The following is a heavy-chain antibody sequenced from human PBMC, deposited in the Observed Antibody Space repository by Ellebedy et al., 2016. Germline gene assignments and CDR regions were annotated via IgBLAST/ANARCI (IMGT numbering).Heavy chain of an antibody. D-gene: IGHD6-13*01. V-gene: IGHV1-8*01. CDR1: GYTLTSYD. CDR3: ARHRRYSSSPYFYYGMDV. J-gene: IGHJ6*02. Sequence: ASVKVSCXASGYTLTSYDINWVRLATGQGLEWMGWMNPNSGDTGYAQKFQGRVTLTRDTSLGTAYMELSSLRSEDTAVYYCARHRRYSSSPYFYYGMDVWGQGTTVTVSS. CDR2: MNPNSGDT.